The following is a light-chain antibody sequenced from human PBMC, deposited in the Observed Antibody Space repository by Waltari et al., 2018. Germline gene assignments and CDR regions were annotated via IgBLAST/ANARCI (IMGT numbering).Light chain of an antibody. V-gene: IGLV2-23*01. CDR2: DDN. CDR1: SSDVGNYNL. J-gene: IGLJ3*02. CDR3: CSYAGSYTWV. Sequence: QSPLTQPASVSGSPGQSITISCTGTSSDVGNYNLVSWYQQYPGKAPKVMIYDDNRRPSGVSDRFSGSKSGNTASLTISGVQAEDEADYYCCSYAGSYTWVFGGGTKLTVL.